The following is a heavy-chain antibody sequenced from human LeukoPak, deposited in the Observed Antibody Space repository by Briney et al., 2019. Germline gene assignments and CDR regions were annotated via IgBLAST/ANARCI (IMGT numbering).Heavy chain of an antibody. J-gene: IGHJ6*04. V-gene: IGHV3-21*01. CDR3: ARYFSLDIVAYMDV. CDR2: ISSSSYI. Sequence: GGSLRLSCAASGFTFSSYSMNWVRQAPGKGLEWVSSISSSSYIYYADSVKGRFTISRDNAKNSLYLQMNSLRAEDTAVYYCARYFSLDIVAYMDVWGKGTTVTVSS. D-gene: IGHD5-12*01. CDR1: GFTFSSYS.